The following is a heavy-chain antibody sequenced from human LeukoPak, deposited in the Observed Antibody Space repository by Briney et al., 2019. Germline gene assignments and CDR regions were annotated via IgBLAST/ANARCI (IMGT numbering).Heavy chain of an antibody. CDR1: GFTFSSYW. Sequence: GGSLRLSCAASGFTFSSYWMSWVRQAPGKGLEWVANIKQDGSEEYYVDSVKGRFTISRDNAKNSLYLQMNSLRAEDTAVYYCARADTAMVRIKDEYFQHWGQGTLVTVSS. D-gene: IGHD5-18*01. CDR2: IKQDGSEE. V-gene: IGHV3-7*03. J-gene: IGHJ1*01. CDR3: ARADTAMVRIKDEYFQH.